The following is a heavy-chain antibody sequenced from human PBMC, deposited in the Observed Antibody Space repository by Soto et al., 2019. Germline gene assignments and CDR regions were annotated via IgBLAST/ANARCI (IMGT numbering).Heavy chain of an antibody. V-gene: IGHV3-30*18. D-gene: IGHD4-17*01. CDR2: ISYDGSNK. J-gene: IGHJ2*01. Sequence: GGSLRLSCAASGFTFSSYGMHWVRQAPGKGLEWVAVISYDGSNKYYADSVKGRFTISRDNSKNTLYLQMNSLRAEDTAVYYCAKDYGDLGYFDLWGRGTLVTVSS. CDR3: AKDYGDLGYFDL. CDR1: GFTFSSYG.